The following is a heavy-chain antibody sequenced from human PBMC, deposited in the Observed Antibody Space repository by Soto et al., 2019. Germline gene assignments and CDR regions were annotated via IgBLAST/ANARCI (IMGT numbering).Heavy chain of an antibody. CDR2: IYWDDDK. V-gene: IGHV2-5*02. J-gene: IGHJ5*02. Sequence: QITLKESGPTLVKPTQTLTLTCTFSGFSLSTSGVGVGWIRQPPGKALEWLALIYWDDDKRYSPSLKSRLNITKDTSKNQVVLTMTNVDPVDTATYYCAHYSNWFDPWGQGTLVTVSS. D-gene: IGHD2-15*01. CDR1: GFSLSTSGVG. CDR3: AHYSNWFDP.